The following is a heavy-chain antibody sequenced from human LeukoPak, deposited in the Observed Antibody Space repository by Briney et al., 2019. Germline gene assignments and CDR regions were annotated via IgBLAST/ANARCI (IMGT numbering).Heavy chain of an antibody. CDR1: GGSISSYY. J-gene: IGHJ3*02. CDR2: IYYSGST. CDR3: ARGRFLDAFDI. D-gene: IGHD3-3*01. V-gene: IGHV4-59*01. Sequence: TSETLSLTCTVSGGSISSYYWSWIRQPPGKGLEWIGYIYYSGSTKYEPSLKSRVTISVDTSKNQFSLKLSSVTAADTAVYYCARGRFLDAFDIWGQGTMVTVSS.